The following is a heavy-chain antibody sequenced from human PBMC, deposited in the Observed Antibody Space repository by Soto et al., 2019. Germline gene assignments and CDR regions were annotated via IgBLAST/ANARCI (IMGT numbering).Heavy chain of an antibody. V-gene: IGHV1-18*01. Sequence: ASVKVSCKASGYTFTSYGISWVRQAPGQGLEWMGWISAYNGNTNYAQKLQGRVTMTTDTSTSTAYMELRSLRSDDTAVYYCATTVRNFWSGTVNFYYGTDVWVQWSTVTVSS. J-gene: IGHJ6*02. CDR1: GYTFTSYG. CDR2: ISAYNGNT. CDR3: ATTVRNFWSGTVNFYYGTDV. D-gene: IGHD3-3*01.